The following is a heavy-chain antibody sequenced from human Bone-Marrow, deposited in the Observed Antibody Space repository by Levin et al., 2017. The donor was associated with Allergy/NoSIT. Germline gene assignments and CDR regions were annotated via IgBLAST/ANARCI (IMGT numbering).Heavy chain of an antibody. CDR2: ISGSGVNT. Sequence: PGGSLRLSCAASGLTFSTYAMSWVRQAPGKGPEWVSAISGSGVNTHYADSVKGRFTISRDNSQNTLYLQMNSLRAEDTAVYYCAKESPIASPSASNIIYIDSWGQGTLVTVSS. V-gene: IGHV3-23*01. CDR1: GLTFSTYA. J-gene: IGHJ5*01. D-gene: IGHD2-21*01. CDR3: AKESPIASPSASNIIYIDS.